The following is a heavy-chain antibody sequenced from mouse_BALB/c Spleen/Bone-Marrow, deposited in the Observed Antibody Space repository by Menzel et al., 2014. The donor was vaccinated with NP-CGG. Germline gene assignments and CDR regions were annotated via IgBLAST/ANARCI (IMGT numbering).Heavy chain of an antibody. Sequence: EVQLQQSGAELVMSGASVKLSCTASGFNIKDYYMHWVKQRPEQGLEWIGWIDPENGDTEYAPKFQGKATMTADTSSNTAYLQLSSLTSEDTAVYYCNGNYYAMDYWGQGTSVTVSS. V-gene: IGHV14-4*02. CDR1: GFNIKDYY. J-gene: IGHJ4*01. CDR3: NGNYYAMDY. CDR2: IDPENGDT. D-gene: IGHD2-1*01.